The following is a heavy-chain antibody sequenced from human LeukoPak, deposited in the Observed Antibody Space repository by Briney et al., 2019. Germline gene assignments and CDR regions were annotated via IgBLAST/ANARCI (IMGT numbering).Heavy chain of an antibody. D-gene: IGHD6-13*01. V-gene: IGHV5-51*01. CDR3: ARRYSSSWHFDY. J-gene: IGHJ4*02. CDR2: IYPCDSDT. CDR1: GYSFTSYW. Sequence: GESLKISCKCSGYSFTSYWIGWVRQMPGKGLEWMGSIYPCDSDTRYSPSLQGQVTISADKSISTAYLQWSSLKASDSAMYYCARRYSSSWHFDYWGQGTLVTVSS.